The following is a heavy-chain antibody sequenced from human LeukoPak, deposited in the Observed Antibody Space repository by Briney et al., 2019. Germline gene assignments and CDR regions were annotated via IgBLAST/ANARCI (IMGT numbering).Heavy chain of an antibody. D-gene: IGHD2-2*01. CDR2: IRYDGSNK. CDR1: GFIFSIYG. Sequence: GGSLRLSCAASGFIFSIYGMHWVRQAPGKGLEWVTFIRYDGSNKYYADSVKGRFTISRDNSNNTLYLQMNSLRPEDAAVYYCAKDLRASLGYCGSASCPGYYFDYWGQGTLVTVSS. J-gene: IGHJ4*02. V-gene: IGHV3-30*02. CDR3: AKDLRASLGYCGSASCPGYYFDY.